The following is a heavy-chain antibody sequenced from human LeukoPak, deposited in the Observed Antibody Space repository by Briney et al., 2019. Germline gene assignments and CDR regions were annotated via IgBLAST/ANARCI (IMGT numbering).Heavy chain of an antibody. J-gene: IGHJ5*02. CDR3: AKSMGAHGAS. Sequence: GGALRLSCAASWVYVSYPYLRLGRQGPRKGVEWVSVIYSGGSTYYADSVKGRFTISRDNSKNTLYLQMNSLRAEDTAVYYCAKSMGAHGASWGQGTLVTVSS. V-gene: IGHV3-53*01. CDR2: IYSGGST. D-gene: IGHD1-26*01. CDR1: WVYVSYPY.